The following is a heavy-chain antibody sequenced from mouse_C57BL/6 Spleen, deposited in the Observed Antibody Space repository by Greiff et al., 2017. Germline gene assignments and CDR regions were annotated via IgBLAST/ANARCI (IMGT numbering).Heavy chain of an antibody. V-gene: IGHV1-18*01. Sequence: EVQLQQSGPELVKPGASVKIPCKASGYTFTDYNMDWVKQSHGKSLEWIGDINPNNGGTIYNQKFKGKATLTVDKSSSTAYMELRSLTSEDTAVYYCAREEEYYDYAWFAYWGQGTLVTVSA. J-gene: IGHJ3*01. CDR3: AREEEYYDYAWFAY. D-gene: IGHD2-4*01. CDR1: GYTFTDYN. CDR2: INPNNGGT.